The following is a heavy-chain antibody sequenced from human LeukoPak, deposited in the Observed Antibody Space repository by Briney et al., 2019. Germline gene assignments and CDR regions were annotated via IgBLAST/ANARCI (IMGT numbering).Heavy chain of an antibody. CDR3: ARVVGATKLDY. D-gene: IGHD1-26*01. J-gene: IGHJ4*02. CDR1: GFTFSSYS. CDR2: ISSSSSYI. Sequence: GGSQRLSCAASGFTFSSYSMDWVRQAPGKGLEWVSSISSSSSYIYYADSVKGRFTISRDNAKNSLYLQMNSLRAEDTAVYYCARVVGATKLDYWGQGTLVTVSS. V-gene: IGHV3-21*01.